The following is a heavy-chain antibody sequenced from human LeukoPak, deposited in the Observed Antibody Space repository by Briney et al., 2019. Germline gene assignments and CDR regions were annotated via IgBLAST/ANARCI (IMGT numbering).Heavy chain of an antibody. D-gene: IGHD2-15*01. CDR2: ISSSSSYI. V-gene: IGHV3-21*01. J-gene: IGHJ6*03. CDR1: GFTFSSYS. CDR3: ARVVVVVAATPTYYYMDV. Sequence: GGSLRLSCAASGFTFSSYSMNWVRQAPGKGLEWVSSISSSSSYIYYADSVKGRFTISRVNAKNSLYLQMNSLRAEDTAVYYCARVVVVVAATPTYYYMDVWGKGTTVTVSS.